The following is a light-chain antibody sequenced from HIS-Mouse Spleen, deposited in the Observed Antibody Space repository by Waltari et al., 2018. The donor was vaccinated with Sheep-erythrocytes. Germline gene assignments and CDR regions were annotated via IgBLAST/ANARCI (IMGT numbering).Light chain of an antibody. CDR1: SSDVGGYNY. V-gene: IGLV2-11*01. CDR2: DVS. Sequence: QSALTQPRSVSGSPGQSVTISCTGTSSDVGGYNYFSCDQQHPGKAPKLRIYDVSKRPSGVPDRFSGSKSGNTASLTISGLQAEDEADYYCCSYAGSYNHVFATGTKVTVL. CDR3: CSYAGSYNHV. J-gene: IGLJ1*01.